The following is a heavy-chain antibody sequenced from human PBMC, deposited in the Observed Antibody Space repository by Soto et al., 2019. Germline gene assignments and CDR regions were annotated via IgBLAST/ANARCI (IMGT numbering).Heavy chain of an antibody. CDR1: GGTFSSYT. CDR2: IIPILGIA. V-gene: IGHV1-69*02. J-gene: IGHJ6*03. Sequence: QVQLVQSGAEVKKPGSSVKVSCKASGGTFSSYTISWVRQAPGQGLEWMGRIIPILGIANYAQKFQGRVPSTADKSTSTGYMELSSMRAEDTALYYGASDRDIVVVPAATPNYYYMDVWGKGTTVTVSS. D-gene: IGHD2-2*01. CDR3: ASDRDIVVVPAATPNYYYMDV.